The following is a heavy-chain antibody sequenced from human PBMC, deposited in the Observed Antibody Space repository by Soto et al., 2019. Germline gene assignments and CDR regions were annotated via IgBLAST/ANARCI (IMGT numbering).Heavy chain of an antibody. Sequence: EVQLLESGGGLVQPGGSLRLSCAASGFTFSSYAMSWVHQAPRKGLEWVSAISGSGGSTYYADSVKGRFTISRDNSKNTLYLQMNSLRAEDTAVYYCAKDLYCISTSCYPDYWGQGTLVTVSS. V-gene: IGHV3-23*01. D-gene: IGHD2-2*01. J-gene: IGHJ4*02. CDR2: ISGSGGST. CDR3: AKDLYCISTSCYPDY. CDR1: GFTFSSYA.